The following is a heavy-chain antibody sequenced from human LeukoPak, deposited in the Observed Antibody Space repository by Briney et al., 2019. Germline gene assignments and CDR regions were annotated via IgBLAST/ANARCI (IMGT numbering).Heavy chain of an antibody. D-gene: IGHD6-13*01. CDR1: GGSISSSVYY. Sequence: SETLSLTCTVSGGSISSSVYYWGWIRQPPGKGLEWIGGVYYTGSTYFNPSLKSRLTISADTSKNQLSLKLRSVTAADTAVYYCARHLSSNWYLGYFDFWGQGTLVTVSS. J-gene: IGHJ4*02. CDR3: ARHLSSNWYLGYFDF. CDR2: VYYTGST. V-gene: IGHV4-39*01.